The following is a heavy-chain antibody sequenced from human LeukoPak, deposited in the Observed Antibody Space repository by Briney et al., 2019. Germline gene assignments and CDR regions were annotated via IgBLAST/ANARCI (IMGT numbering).Heavy chain of an antibody. CDR3: ARHQVTMIVWVPFGY. CDR1: GGSISSSSYY. D-gene: IGHD3-22*01. Sequence: SETLSLTCTVSGGSISSSSYYWGWIRQPPGKGLEWIGSIYYSGSTYYNPSLKSRVTISVDTSKNQFSLKLSSVTAADTAVYYCARHQVTMIVWVPFGYWGQGPLVTVSS. V-gene: IGHV4-39*01. CDR2: IYYSGST. J-gene: IGHJ4*02.